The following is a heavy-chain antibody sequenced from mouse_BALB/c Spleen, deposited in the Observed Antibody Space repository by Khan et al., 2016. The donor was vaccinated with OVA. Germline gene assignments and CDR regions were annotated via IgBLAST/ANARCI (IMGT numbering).Heavy chain of an antibody. CDR3: ANGNYGWFAY. Sequence: EVELVESGGGLVKPGGSLKLSCAASGFTFSSFAMSWVRQTPEKRLEWVATISSVATYTYYPDSVKGRFTISRDNAKNTLYLQMNSLRSADTAMSYCANGNYGWFAYWGQGTLVTVSA. CDR2: ISSVATYT. CDR1: GFTFSSFA. J-gene: IGHJ3*01. V-gene: IGHV5-9-1*01. D-gene: IGHD2-1*01.